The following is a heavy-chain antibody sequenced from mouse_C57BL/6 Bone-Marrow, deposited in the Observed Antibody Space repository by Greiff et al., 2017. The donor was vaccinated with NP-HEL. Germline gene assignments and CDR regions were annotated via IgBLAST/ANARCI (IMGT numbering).Heavy chain of an antibody. Sequence: QVQLQQPGAELVRPGSSVKLSCKASGYTFTSYWMHWVKQRPIQGLEWIGNIDPSDSETHYNQQFKDKATLTVDKSSSTAYMQLSSLTSEDSAVYYCARGGSDFPYYAMDYWGQGTSVTVSS. J-gene: IGHJ4*01. D-gene: IGHD3-2*02. V-gene: IGHV1-52*01. CDR1: GYTFTSYW. CDR2: IDPSDSET. CDR3: ARGGSDFPYYAMDY.